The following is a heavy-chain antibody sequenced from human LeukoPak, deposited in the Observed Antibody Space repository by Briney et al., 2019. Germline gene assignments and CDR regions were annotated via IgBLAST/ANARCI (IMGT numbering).Heavy chain of an antibody. CDR3: ARVLHYYDSSGYYRT. CDR2: INPNSGGT. CDR1: GYTFTGYY. Sequence: ASVKVSCKASGYTFTGYYMHWVRQAPGQGLEWMGWINPNSGGTNYAQKFQGRVTMTRDTSISTAYMELSRLRSDDTAVYYCARVLHYYDSSGYYRTWGQGTLVTVSS. D-gene: IGHD3-22*01. V-gene: IGHV1-2*02. J-gene: IGHJ5*02.